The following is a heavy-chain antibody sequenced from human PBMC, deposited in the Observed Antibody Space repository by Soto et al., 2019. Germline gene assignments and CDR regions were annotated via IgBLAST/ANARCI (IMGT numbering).Heavy chain of an antibody. J-gene: IGHJ4*02. V-gene: IGHV3-21*01. D-gene: IGHD4-17*01. CDR1: EFTFTSYR. Sequence: PGGSLTLSCAASEFTFTSYRTCWVRQAPGRGLEWVSSISGSGSYLYYADSVKGRFTISRDNAKNSLYLQMNSLRAEDTAVYYCARDRSGDYVFAYWGQGTLVTVSS. CDR2: ISGSGSYL. CDR3: ARDRSGDYVFAY.